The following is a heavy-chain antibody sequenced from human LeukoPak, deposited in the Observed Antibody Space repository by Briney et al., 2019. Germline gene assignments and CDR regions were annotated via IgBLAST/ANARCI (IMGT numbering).Heavy chain of an antibody. V-gene: IGHV4-4*07. Sequence: SETLSLTCTVSSGSITTYFCTWIRQPAGKGLEWIGHIYTSGNTNYNPSLKSRVTISVDTSKNQFSLKLSSVTAADTAVYYCARVLSSWYGFSGWFDPWGQGTLVTVSS. CDR3: ARVLSSWYGFSGWFDP. CDR2: IYTSGNT. D-gene: IGHD6-13*01. J-gene: IGHJ5*02. CDR1: SGSITTYF.